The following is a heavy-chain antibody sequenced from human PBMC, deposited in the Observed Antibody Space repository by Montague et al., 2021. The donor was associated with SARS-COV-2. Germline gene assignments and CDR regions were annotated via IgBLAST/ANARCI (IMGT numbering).Heavy chain of an antibody. J-gene: IGHJ6*02. CDR1: GGSFSGYY. CDR3: ARVRAVPSAMRIVMHARSYYDLDV. Sequence: SETLSLTRAVYGGSFSGYYWSWIRQPPGKGLGWIGEINHSGSTNYNPSLKSRVTISVDTSKNQFSLKLNPVTAADTAMYVCARVRAVPSAMRIVMHARSYYDLDVWGQGTTVTVSS. V-gene: IGHV4-34*01. CDR2: INHSGST. D-gene: IGHD2-2*01.